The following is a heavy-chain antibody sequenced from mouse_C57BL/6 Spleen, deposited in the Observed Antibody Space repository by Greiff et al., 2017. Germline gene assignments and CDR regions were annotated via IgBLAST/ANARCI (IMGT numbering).Heavy chain of an antibody. V-gene: IGHV5-12*01. CDR3: ARQNWDALDY. J-gene: IGHJ2*01. Sequence: DVLLEESGGGLVQPGGSLKLSCAASGFTFSDYCMYWVRQTPEKRLEWVAYISNGGGSTYYPDTVKGRFTISRDNATNTQYLQMSRLKSEDTAMYYGARQNWDALDYWGQGTTLTVSS. D-gene: IGHD4-1*01. CDR1: GFTFSDYC. CDR2: ISNGGGST.